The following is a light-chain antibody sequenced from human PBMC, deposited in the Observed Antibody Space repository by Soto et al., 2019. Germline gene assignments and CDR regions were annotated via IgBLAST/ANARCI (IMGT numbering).Light chain of an antibody. J-gene: IGKJ5*01. CDR3: QRRSSCIT. V-gene: IGKV3-11*01. Sequence: EIVLTQSPATLSLWPGETAILSCRASQSVGSYLSWYQQKPGQAPRLLIYDSSVRAPGIPARFSGSGSGTDFTLTISSLEPEDFALYYCQRRSSCITFGQGTRLEIE. CDR1: QSVGSY. CDR2: DSS.